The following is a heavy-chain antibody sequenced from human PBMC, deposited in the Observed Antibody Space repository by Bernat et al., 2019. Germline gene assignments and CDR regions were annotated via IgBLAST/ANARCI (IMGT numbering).Heavy chain of an antibody. J-gene: IGHJ3*02. CDR3: ARYQLRYDFDI. CDR2: IYYSGST. Sequence: QVQLQESGPGLVKPSETLSLTCTVSGGSISSYYWSWIRQPPGKGLEWMGYIYYSGSTNYNPSLKSRVTISVDTSTNQFSLKLSSVTDADTAVYYCARYQLRYDFDIWGQGTMVTVSS. CDR1: GGSISSYY. V-gene: IGHV4-59*01. D-gene: IGHD2-2*01.